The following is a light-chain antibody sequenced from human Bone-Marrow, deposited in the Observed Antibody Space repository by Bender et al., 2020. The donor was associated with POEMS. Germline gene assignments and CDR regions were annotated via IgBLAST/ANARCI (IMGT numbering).Light chain of an antibody. CDR2: QDT. Sequence: SYEVTQPPSVSVSPGQTASITCSGDDLGDKYVAWYQQKPGQSPVLVFYQDTKRPSGIPERFSGSNSGNTATLTISGTQAMDEADYYCQAWDTYSVIFGGGTKLTVL. CDR3: QAWDTYSVI. CDR1: DLGDKY. V-gene: IGLV3-1*01. J-gene: IGLJ2*01.